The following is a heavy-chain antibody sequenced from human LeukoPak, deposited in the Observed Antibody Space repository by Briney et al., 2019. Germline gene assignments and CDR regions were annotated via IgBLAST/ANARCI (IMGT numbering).Heavy chain of an antibody. J-gene: IGHJ4*02. D-gene: IGHD6-13*01. Sequence: GGSLRLSCAASGFTFSNFWMHWVRQAPGKGLVWVSRINSEGTSTSFADSVKGRFTISRDNAKNTLYLQMNSLRAEDTAVYYCARVGYTGTWYSSPPFDYWGQGTLVTVSS. CDR3: ARVGYTGTWYSSPPFDY. CDR1: GFTFSNFW. CDR2: INSEGTST. V-gene: IGHV3-74*01.